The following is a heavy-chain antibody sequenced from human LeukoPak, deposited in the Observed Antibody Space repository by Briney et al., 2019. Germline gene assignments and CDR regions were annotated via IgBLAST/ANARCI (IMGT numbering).Heavy chain of an antibody. CDR3: ARERGSGCYFDY. D-gene: IGHD3-22*01. J-gene: IGHJ4*02. CDR2: ISSSGSTI. CDR1: GFTFSSYE. Sequence: PGGSLRLSCAASGFTFSSYEMNWVRQAPGKGLEWVSYISSSGSTIYYADSVKGRFTISRDNAKNSLYLQMNSLRAEDTAVYYCARERGSGCYFDYWGQGTLVTVSS. V-gene: IGHV3-48*03.